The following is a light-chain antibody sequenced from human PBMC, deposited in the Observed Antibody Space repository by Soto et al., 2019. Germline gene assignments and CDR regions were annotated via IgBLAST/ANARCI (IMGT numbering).Light chain of an antibody. Sequence: ESVFTLSPGTLSLSQGERATLSCRASQSVSSSYLAWYQQKPGQAPRLLIYGASSRATGIPDRFSGSGSGTDFTLTISRLEPEDFAVYYCQQYGSLLLTFGGGTKVDIK. V-gene: IGKV3-20*01. CDR3: QQYGSLLLT. J-gene: IGKJ4*01. CDR1: QSVSSSY. CDR2: GAS.